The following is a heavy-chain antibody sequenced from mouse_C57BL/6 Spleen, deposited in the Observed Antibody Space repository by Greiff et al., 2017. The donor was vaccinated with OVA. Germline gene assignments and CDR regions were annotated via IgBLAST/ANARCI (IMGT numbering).Heavy chain of an antibody. CDR3: TTDYGRYYYAMDY. J-gene: IGHJ4*01. Sequence: EVKLVESGGGLVQPGGSMKLSCVASGFTFSNYWMNWVRQSPEKGLEWVAQIRLKSDNYATHYAESVKGRFTISRDDSKSSVYLQMNNLRAEDTGIYYCTTDYGRYYYAMDYWGQGTSVTVSS. D-gene: IGHD1-1*01. CDR2: IRLKSDNYAT. CDR1: GFTFSNYW. V-gene: IGHV6-3*01.